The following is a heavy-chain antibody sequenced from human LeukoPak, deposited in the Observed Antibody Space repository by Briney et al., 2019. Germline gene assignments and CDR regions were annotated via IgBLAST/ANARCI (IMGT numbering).Heavy chain of an antibody. CDR3: ARIRLRYSYGNLDAFDI. Sequence: GESLKISCKGFGYSFTNYWIGWVRPMPGKGLEWMGIIYPGDSDTRYSPSFQGQVTISADKSISTAYLQWSSLKASDTAMYYCARIRLRYSYGNLDAFDIWGQGTMVTVSS. CDR1: GYSFTNYW. CDR2: IYPGDSDT. J-gene: IGHJ3*02. V-gene: IGHV5-51*01. D-gene: IGHD5-18*01.